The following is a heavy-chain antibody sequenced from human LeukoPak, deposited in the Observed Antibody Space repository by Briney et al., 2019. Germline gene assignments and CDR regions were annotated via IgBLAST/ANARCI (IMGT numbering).Heavy chain of an antibody. CDR1: GYTFTSYY. Sequence: ASVKVSCKASGYTFTSYYMHWVRQAPGQGLEWMGIINPSGGSTSYAQKFQGRVTMTRDTSTSTVYMELSSLRSEDTAVYYCAREIPITGTGWDAFDIWGQGTMVTVSS. V-gene: IGHV1-46*01. CDR3: AREIPITGTGWDAFDI. J-gene: IGHJ3*02. CDR2: INPSGGST. D-gene: IGHD1-7*01.